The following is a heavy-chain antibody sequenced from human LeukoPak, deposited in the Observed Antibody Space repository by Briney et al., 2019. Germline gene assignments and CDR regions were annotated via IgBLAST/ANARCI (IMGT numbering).Heavy chain of an antibody. J-gene: IGHJ4*02. CDR1: GASISNYF. Sequence: SETLSLTCTVSGASISNYFWSWIRQPAGRGLEWIGRIDTTGSSNSNPSLKSRITMSVDTSKNQLSLNLSSVTAADAAVYHCAREPGDYWGQGTLVTVSS. CDR3: AREPGDY. CDR2: IDTTGSS. V-gene: IGHV4-4*07.